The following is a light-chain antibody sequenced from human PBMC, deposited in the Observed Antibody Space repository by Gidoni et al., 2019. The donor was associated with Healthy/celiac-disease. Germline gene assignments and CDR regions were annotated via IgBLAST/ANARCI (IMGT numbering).Light chain of an antibody. V-gene: IGKV1-33*01. CDR3: QQYDNLPLT. CDR1: QDISNY. CDR2: YAS. J-gene: IGKJ4*01. Sequence: DIQMTQSPSSLSASVGDRVTITCQASQDISNYLNWYQQKPGKAPKLLIYYASNLETGVPSRFSGSGSGTDFTFTISRLQAEDIATYYCQQYDNLPLTFGGGTKVEIK.